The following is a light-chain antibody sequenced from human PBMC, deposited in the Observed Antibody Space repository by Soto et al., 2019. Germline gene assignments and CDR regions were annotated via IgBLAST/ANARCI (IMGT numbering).Light chain of an antibody. J-gene: IGKJ1*01. Sequence: EIVLTQSPGTLSLSTGEGAPLSCRASQSVGTSDLAWYQQQYGQSPRLLIFGALYRAPGIPDRFSGSGSGTNFTLSISRLEPEDFAVYYCQYYDDSMWTFGQGTKVDIK. CDR1: QSVGTSD. V-gene: IGKV3-20*01. CDR3: QYYDDSMWT. CDR2: GAL.